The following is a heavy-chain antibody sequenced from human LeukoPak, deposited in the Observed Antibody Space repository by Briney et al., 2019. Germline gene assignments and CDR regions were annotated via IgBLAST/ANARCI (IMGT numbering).Heavy chain of an antibody. CDR2: ISSNGGST. CDR3: ARGGSSSSRFDI. D-gene: IGHD6-13*01. V-gene: IGHV3-64*01. CDR1: GFTLSSYA. Sequence: GGSLRLSCAASGFTLSSYAMHWVRQAPGKGLEYVSAISSNGGSTYYANSVKGRFTISRDNSKNTLYLQMGSLRAEDMAVYYCARGGSSSSRFDIWGQGTMVTVSS. J-gene: IGHJ3*02.